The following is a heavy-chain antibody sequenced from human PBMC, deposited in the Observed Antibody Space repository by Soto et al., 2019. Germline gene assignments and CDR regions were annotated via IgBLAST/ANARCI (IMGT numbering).Heavy chain of an antibody. CDR3: TTDPCCWVTREEGDY. D-gene: IGHD7-27*01. CDR2: IKSKTDGGTT. J-gene: IGHJ4*02. V-gene: IGHV3-15*07. CDR1: GFTFSNAW. Sequence: GGSLRLSCAASGFTFSNAWMNWVRQAPGKGLEWVGRIKSKTDGGTTDYAAPVKGRFTISRDDSKNTLYLQMNSLKTEDTAVYYCTTDPCCWVTREEGDYWGQGTLVTVSS.